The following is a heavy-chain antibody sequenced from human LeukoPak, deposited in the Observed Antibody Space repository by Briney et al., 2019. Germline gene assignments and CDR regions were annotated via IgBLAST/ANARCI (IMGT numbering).Heavy chain of an antibody. CDR3: ATIRDTALRYWYFDL. CDR1: GGSISSYY. Sequence: SETLSLTCTVSGGSISSYYWSWIRQPPGKGLEWIGYIYYSGSTSYNPSPKSRVSISVNTSKNQFSLKLSSVTAADTAVYYCATIRDTALRYWYFDLWGRGTLVTVSS. V-gene: IGHV4-59*01. D-gene: IGHD5-18*01. CDR2: IYYSGST. J-gene: IGHJ2*01.